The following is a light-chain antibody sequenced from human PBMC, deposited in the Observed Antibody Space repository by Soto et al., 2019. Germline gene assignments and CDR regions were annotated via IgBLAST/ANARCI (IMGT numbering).Light chain of an antibody. J-gene: IGKJ1*01. CDR1: QSISSW. CDR3: QQYNTYPRT. CDR2: DAS. Sequence: DIQMTQSPSTLSASVGDRVTITCRASQSISSWLAWYQQKPGKAPKLLIYDASNLESGVPSRFSVSGSGTEFTLTISSLQPDDFATYFCQQYNTYPRTFGQGTKVEIK. V-gene: IGKV1-5*01.